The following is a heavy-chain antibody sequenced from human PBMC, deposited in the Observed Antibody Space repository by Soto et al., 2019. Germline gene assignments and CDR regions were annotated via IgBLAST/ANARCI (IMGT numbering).Heavy chain of an antibody. CDR1: GYPFTSYG. CDR2: ISAYNGNT. Sequence: XSVKVACQASGYPFTSYGISWVRQAPGQGLEWMGWISAYNGNTNYAQKLQGRVTMTTDTSTGTAYMELRSMRSDDTAVYYCARDPTRWGQGTLVTVSS. J-gene: IGHJ4*02. CDR3: ARDPTR. V-gene: IGHV1-18*04.